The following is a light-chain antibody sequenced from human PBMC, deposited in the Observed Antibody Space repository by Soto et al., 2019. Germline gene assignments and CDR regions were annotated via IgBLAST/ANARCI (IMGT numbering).Light chain of an antibody. J-gene: IGLJ1*01. Sequence: QSVLTPPASVSGSHGQSITLSCTRTSRAVGGYTYVSWSQPHPAHAPKLLNYDVRHPPPGHPNRLPGSKSGNTASLTISGLQAEDEADYYCCSYTTSNTRQIVFGTGTKVTVL. V-gene: IGLV2-14*03. CDR2: DVR. CDR3: CSYTTSNTRQIV. CDR1: SRAVGGYTY.